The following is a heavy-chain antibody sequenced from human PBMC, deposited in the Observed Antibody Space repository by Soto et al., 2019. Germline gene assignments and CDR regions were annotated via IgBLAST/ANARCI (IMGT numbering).Heavy chain of an antibody. CDR2: IWYDGSNK. CDR1: GFTFSSYG. V-gene: IGHV3-33*01. CDR3: ARESPAQGLAGIGWFDP. J-gene: IGHJ5*02. Sequence: GGSLRLSCAASGFTFSSYGMHWVRQAPGKGLEWVAVIWYDGSNKYYADSVKGRFTISRENSKNTLYLQMNSLRAEETAVYYCARESPAQGLAGIGWFDPWGQGTLVTVSS. D-gene: IGHD2-21*01.